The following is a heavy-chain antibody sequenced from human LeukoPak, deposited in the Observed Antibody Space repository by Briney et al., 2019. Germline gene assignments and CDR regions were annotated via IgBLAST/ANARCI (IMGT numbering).Heavy chain of an antibody. J-gene: IGHJ5*02. D-gene: IGHD6-19*01. CDR3: ARTAAKGSSGWYQTWFDP. CDR1: GGSFSGYY. Sequence: SETLSLTCAVYGGSFSGYYWSWIRQPPGKGLEWIGEINHSGSTNYNPSLKSRVTISVDTSKNQFSLKLSSVTAADTAVYYCARTAAKGSSGWYQTWFDPWGQGTLVTVSS. CDR2: INHSGST. V-gene: IGHV4-34*01.